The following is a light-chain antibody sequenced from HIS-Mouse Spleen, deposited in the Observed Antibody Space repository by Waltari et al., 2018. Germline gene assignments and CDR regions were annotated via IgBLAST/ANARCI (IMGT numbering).Light chain of an antibody. V-gene: IGLV1-47*01. J-gene: IGLJ3*02. CDR2: RNN. CDR1: SSNIGSNY. CDR3: AAWDDSLSGPV. Sequence: QSVLTQPPSASGTPGRRVTISCSGSSSNIGSNYVYWYQQPPGTAPKLLIYRNNQRPSGVPDRFSGSKSGTSASLAIGGLRSEDEAEYYCAAWDDSLSGPVFGGGTKLTVL.